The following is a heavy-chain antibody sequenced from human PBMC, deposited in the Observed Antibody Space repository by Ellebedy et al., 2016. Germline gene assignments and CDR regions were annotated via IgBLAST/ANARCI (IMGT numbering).Heavy chain of an antibody. D-gene: IGHD7-27*01. CDR3: AGNWGSHY. CDR1: GFTFSNSW. CDR2: INTDGRDA. J-gene: IGHJ4*02. Sequence: GESLKISCAASGFTFSNSWMHWVRQAPGKGLVWVSRINTDGRDASYADSVRGRFTISRDNAKNTVYLQMKSLRVEDTAVYYCAGNWGSHYWGKGTLVTVSS. V-gene: IGHV3-74*01.